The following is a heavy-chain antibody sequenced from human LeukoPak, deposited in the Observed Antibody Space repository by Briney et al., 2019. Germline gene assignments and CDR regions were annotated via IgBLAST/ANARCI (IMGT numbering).Heavy chain of an antibody. CDR3: AKGSSSRLNWFDP. Sequence: QTRGSLRLSCAASGFSFEIYGMHWVRQAPGKELEWVAFLQYEGSNKYVDSVKGRFTISRDNSKNTLYLQMNSLRAEDTAVYYCAKGSSSRLNWFDPWGQGTLVTVSS. CDR1: GFSFEIYG. D-gene: IGHD6-13*01. J-gene: IGHJ5*02. V-gene: IGHV3-30*02. CDR2: LQYEGSNK.